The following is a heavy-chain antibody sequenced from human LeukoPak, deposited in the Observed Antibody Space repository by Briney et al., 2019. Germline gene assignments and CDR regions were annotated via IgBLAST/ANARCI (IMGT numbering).Heavy chain of an antibody. CDR2: ISYDGSAE. D-gene: IGHD6-13*01. CDR3: AKELTRGSSWYEDY. V-gene: IGHV3-30*18. CDR1: GFTFSNYG. J-gene: IGHJ4*02. Sequence: GGSLRLSCAASGFTFSNYGMHWVRQAPGKGLEWVAVISYDGSAEYYADSVKGRFAIYRDKSRNTLYLQMNSLRPEDTAVYYCAKELTRGSSWYEDYWGQGTLVTVSS.